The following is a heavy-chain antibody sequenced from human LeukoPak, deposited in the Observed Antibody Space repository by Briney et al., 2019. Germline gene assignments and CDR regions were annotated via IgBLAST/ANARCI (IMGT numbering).Heavy chain of an antibody. J-gene: IGHJ4*02. Sequence: GGSLRLSCAASGFTFSSYAMHWVRQAPGKGLEWVAVISYDGNNKYYADSVKGRFTISRDNSKNTLYLQMNSLRAEDTAVYYCARDEKFDYWGQGTLVTVSS. CDR3: ARDEKFDY. CDR2: ISYDGNNK. CDR1: GFTFSSYA. V-gene: IGHV3-30*04.